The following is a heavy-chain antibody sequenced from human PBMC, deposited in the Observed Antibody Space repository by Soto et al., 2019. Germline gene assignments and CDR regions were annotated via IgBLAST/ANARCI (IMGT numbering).Heavy chain of an antibody. CDR2: INPSGGST. D-gene: IGHD3-22*01. V-gene: IGHV1-46*01. CDR1: GYTFTSYY. J-gene: IGHJ4*02. CDR3: ARDGDYYDSSGLNFDY. Sequence: ASLKVSCKASGYTFTSYYMHWVRQAPGQGLEWMGIINPSGGSTSYAQKFQGRVTMTRDTSTSTVYMELSSLRSEDTAVYYCARDGDYYDSSGLNFDYWGQGTLVTVSS.